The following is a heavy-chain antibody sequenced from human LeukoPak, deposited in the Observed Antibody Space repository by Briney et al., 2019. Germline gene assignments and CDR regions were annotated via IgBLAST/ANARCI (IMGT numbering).Heavy chain of an antibody. J-gene: IGHJ4*02. CDR1: GYTFTGYY. CDR3: ARYYYDSSVYFDY. V-gene: IGHV1-2*06. Sequence: ASVKVSCKASGYTFTGYYMHWVRQAPGQGLEWMGRINPNSGGTNYAQKFQGRVTKTRDTSISTDYMELSRLRSDDTAVYYCARYYYDSSVYFDYWGQGTLVTVSS. D-gene: IGHD3-22*01. CDR2: INPNSGGT.